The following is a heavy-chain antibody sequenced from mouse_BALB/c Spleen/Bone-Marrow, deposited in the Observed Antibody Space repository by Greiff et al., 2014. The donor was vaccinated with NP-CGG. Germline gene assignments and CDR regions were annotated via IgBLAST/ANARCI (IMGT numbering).Heavy chain of an antibody. V-gene: IGHV1S81*02. J-gene: IGHJ2*01. CDR3: ARCYYGNYFDY. CDR2: INPSNGRT. CDR1: GYTFTSYW. Sequence: QVQLKESGAELVKPGASVKLSCKASGYTFTSYWMHWVKQRPGQGLEWIGEINPSNGRTNYNEKFKSKATLTVDKSSSTAYMQLSSLTSEDSAVYYCARCYYGNYFDYWGQGTTPTVSS. D-gene: IGHD2-1*01.